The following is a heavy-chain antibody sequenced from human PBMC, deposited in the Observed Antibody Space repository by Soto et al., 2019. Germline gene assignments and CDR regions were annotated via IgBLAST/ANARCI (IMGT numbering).Heavy chain of an antibody. Sequence: QVQLQQWGAGLLKPSETLSLTCAVYGGSFSGYYWSWIRQPPGQGLEWMGEINHSGTTNYNPSLQSRVTLSVDTSTNQFSLKLRSVTAADTAVYYCARVNTGWDGMDDWGQGTPVTVSS. J-gene: IGHJ6*02. CDR2: INHSGTT. V-gene: IGHV4-34*01. D-gene: IGHD1-26*01. CDR1: GGSFSGYY. CDR3: ARVNTGWDGMDD.